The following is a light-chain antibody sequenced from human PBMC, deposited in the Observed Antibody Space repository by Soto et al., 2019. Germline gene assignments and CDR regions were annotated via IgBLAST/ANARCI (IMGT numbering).Light chain of an antibody. V-gene: IGKV1-27*01. CDR1: QGISNY. Sequence: DIQMTQSPSSLSASVGDRVTITCRASQGISNYFAWYQQQPGKVPKLLIYVASTFQSGVPSRFSGSGSGTDFTLTISSLQPEDVATYYCQKYNSDPWTFGQGTKVEIK. CDR2: VAS. J-gene: IGKJ1*01. CDR3: QKYNSDPWT.